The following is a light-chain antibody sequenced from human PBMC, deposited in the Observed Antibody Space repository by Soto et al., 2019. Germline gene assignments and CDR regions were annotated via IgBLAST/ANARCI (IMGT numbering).Light chain of an antibody. CDR1: QSVSDN. CDR3: QQYNDWPLT. J-gene: IGKJ4*01. Sequence: DIVLTQSPATLSVSPGERVTLSCRASQSVSDNLAWYQQKPGQAPRLLIYGASIRATDIPARFSGSGSGTEFSLTISSLQSEDFAVYYCQQYNDWPLTFGGGTKVDIK. CDR2: GAS. V-gene: IGKV3D-15*01.